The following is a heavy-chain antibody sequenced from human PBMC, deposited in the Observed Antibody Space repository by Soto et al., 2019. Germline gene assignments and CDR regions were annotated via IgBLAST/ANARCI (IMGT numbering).Heavy chain of an antibody. Sequence: EVQLVESGGGLVKPGGSLRLSCAASEFTFSSYSMNWVRQAPGKGLEWVSSISSSSSYIYYADSVKGRSTISRDNAKNSLYLQMTSLRAEDTAVYYCARGKGCSGGSCYFDYWGQGTLVTVSS. J-gene: IGHJ4*02. CDR1: EFTFSSYS. D-gene: IGHD2-15*01. CDR2: ISSSSSYI. CDR3: ARGKGCSGGSCYFDY. V-gene: IGHV3-21*01.